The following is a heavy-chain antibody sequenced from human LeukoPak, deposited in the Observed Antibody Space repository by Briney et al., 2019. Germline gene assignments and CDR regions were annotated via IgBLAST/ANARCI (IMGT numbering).Heavy chain of an antibody. CDR1: RFIFDDYG. Sequence: GRSMRLSCAASRFIFDDYGIRWVRQAARKGREWVSGVNWKGGRTGYADSVKGRFTIHRVHAKNSLYLQMNSQRAEDPGMTYRARDHSSGWSARGFDYWGQGTLVTVSS. J-gene: IGHJ4*02. CDR2: VNWKGGRT. V-gene: IGHV3-20*04. CDR3: ARDHSSGWSARGFDY. D-gene: IGHD6-19*01.